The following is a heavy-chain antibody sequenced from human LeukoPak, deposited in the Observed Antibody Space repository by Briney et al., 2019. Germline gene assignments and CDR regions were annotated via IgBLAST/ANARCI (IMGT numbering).Heavy chain of an antibody. CDR2: ISGGSSFT. Sequence: PGGSLRLSCAASGFSFSSFSMNWVRQAPGKGLEWVSYISGGSSFTYYVDSVKGRFTISRDNAKNSLYLQMNSLRAEDTAVYYCAKDYVRLGELSLTFFDYWGQGTLVTVSS. D-gene: IGHD3-16*02. V-gene: IGHV3-21*04. CDR1: GFSFSSFS. J-gene: IGHJ4*02. CDR3: AKDYVRLGELSLTFFDY.